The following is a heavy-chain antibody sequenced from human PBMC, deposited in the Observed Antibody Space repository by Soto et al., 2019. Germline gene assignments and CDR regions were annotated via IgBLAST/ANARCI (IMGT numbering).Heavy chain of an antibody. D-gene: IGHD2-2*01. J-gene: IGHJ5*02. CDR2: ISAYNGNT. Sequence: ASVKVSCKASGYTFTSYGISWVRQAPGQGLEWMGWISAYNGNTNYAQKLQGRVTMTTDTSTSTAYMEPRSLRSDDTAVYYCARGCSSTSCYVGNWFDPWGQGTLVTVSS. CDR1: GYTFTSYG. V-gene: IGHV1-18*01. CDR3: ARGCSSTSCYVGNWFDP.